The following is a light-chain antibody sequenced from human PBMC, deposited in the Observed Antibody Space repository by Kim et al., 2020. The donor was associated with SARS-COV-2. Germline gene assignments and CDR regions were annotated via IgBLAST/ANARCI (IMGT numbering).Light chain of an antibody. V-gene: IGKV3-15*01. Sequence: EIVMTQSPATLSVSPGERATLSCRASQSVSSDLAWYQQKPGQAPRLLISGASNRPTGIPARFSGSGSGTEFTLTISSLQSEDFAIYYCQQYNNWPRTFGPGTKVDIK. CDR3: QQYNNWPRT. CDR2: GAS. CDR1: QSVSSD. J-gene: IGKJ3*01.